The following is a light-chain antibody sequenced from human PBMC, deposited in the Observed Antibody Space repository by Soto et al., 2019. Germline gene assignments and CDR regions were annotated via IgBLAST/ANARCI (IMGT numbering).Light chain of an antibody. CDR2: GAS. V-gene: IGKV3-20*01. J-gene: IGKJ1*01. CDR1: QSVSSNY. CDR3: QQFGSSTPWT. Sequence: EILLTQSPCTLSLSPGERATLSCRASQSVSSNYLAWYQQKPGQAPRLLTYGASSRATGIPDTFSGSGSGTDFTLTISRLETEDFAVYYCQQFGSSTPWTFGQGTKV.